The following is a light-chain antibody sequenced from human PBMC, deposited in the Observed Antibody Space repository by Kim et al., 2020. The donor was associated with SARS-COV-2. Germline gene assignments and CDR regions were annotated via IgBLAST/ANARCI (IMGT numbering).Light chain of an antibody. V-gene: IGKV3-20*01. J-gene: IGKJ1*01. Sequence: SPEERATHSCRASQSVRSNYLAWYQQKPGQAPRLLIYTASNRATGIPDRFSGSGSGTDFTLSITRLEPEDFAVYYCQQYGSSPRTFGQGTKVDIK. CDR1: QSVRSNY. CDR3: QQYGSSPRT. CDR2: TAS.